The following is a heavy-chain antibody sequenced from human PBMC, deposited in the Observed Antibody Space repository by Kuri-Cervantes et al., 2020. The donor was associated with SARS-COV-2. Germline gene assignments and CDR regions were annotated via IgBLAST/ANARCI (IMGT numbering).Heavy chain of an antibody. J-gene: IGHJ4*02. CDR2: ISYDGSNK. Sequence: GGSLRLSCAASGFTFSSYAMHWVRQAPGKGLEWVAAISYDGSNKYYADSVKGRFTVSRDNSKNTLYLQMNSLRAEDTAVYYCARDCAAGIFDYWGQGTLVTVSS. CDR3: ARDCAAGIFDY. CDR1: GFTFSSYA. D-gene: IGHD1-1*01. V-gene: IGHV3-30-3*01.